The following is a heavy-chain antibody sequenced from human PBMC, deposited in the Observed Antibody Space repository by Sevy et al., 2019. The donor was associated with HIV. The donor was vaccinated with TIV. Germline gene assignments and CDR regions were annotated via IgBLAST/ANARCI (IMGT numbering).Heavy chain of an antibody. CDR1: GFTFSSYA. D-gene: IGHD1-26*01. Sequence: GGSLRLSCAASGFTFSSYAMHWVRQAPGKGLEWVEVISYDGSNKYYADSVKGRFTISRDNSKNTLYLQMNSLRAEDTAVYYCARGGGWELRASYFDYWGQGTLVTVSS. V-gene: IGHV3-30-3*01. CDR3: ARGGGWELRASYFDY. J-gene: IGHJ4*02. CDR2: ISYDGSNK.